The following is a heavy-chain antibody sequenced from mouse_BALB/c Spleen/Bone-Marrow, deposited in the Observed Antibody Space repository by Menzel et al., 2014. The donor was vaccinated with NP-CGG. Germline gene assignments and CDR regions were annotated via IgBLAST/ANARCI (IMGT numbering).Heavy chain of an antibody. J-gene: IGHJ2*01. V-gene: IGHV1S56*01. CDR3: ATYDY. CDR2: TYPGNVNT. Sequence: VQVVESGPELVKPGASVRISCKASGYTFTSYYIHWVKQRPGQGLEWIGWTYPGNVNTKYNEKFKGKATLTADKSSSTAYMQLSSLTSEDSAVYFCATYDYWGQGTTLTVSS. CDR1: GYTFTSYY.